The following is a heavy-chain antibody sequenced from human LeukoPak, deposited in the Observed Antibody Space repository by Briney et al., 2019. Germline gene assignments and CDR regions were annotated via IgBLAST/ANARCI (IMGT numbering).Heavy chain of an antibody. CDR3: ARHVSSSRVAYDV. CDR1: GYTFTNYW. CDR2: RNPADSDT. D-gene: IGHD2-2*01. V-gene: IGHV5-51*01. J-gene: IGHJ3*01. Sequence: PGESLKISCKGSGYTFTNYWIGWVRQVPGKGLEWMGLRNPADSDTRYSPSFQGQVTISVDKSISTAYLEWSSLKASDTAMYYCARHVSSSRVAYDVWGQGTMVTVSS.